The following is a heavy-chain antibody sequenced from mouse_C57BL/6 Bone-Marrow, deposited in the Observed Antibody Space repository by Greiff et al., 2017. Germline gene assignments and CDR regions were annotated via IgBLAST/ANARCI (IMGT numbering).Heavy chain of an antibody. J-gene: IGHJ3*01. V-gene: IGHV1-81*01. CDR1: GYTFTSSG. D-gene: IGHD1-1*01. CDR2: IYPRSGNT. CDR3: GDSNYYGSSFAY. Sequence: VQLQQSGAELARPGASVKLSCKASGYTFTSSGISWVKQRTGQGLEWIGEIYPRSGNTYYNEKFKGKATLTADKSSSTAYMELRSLTSEDSAVYFCGDSNYYGSSFAYWGQGTLVTVSA.